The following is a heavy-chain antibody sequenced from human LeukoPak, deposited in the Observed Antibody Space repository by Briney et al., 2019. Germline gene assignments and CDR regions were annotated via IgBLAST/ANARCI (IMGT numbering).Heavy chain of an antibody. CDR1: GFTFRKHW. D-gene: IGHD1-26*01. J-gene: IGHJ4*02. CDR2: IREDGNEK. CDR3: VRDYRGGWNDY. V-gene: IGHV3-7*01. Sequence: PGGSLRLSCSATGFTFRKHWMGWVRQTVGKVLECVAKIREDGNEKHYVESVKGRFTIYRDKAKNSLFLQMNNLRVDDTAVYYCVRDYRGGWNDYWGQGTLVTVSS.